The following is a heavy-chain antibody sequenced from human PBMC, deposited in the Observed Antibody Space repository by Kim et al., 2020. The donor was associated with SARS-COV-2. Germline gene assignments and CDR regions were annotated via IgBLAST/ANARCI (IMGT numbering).Heavy chain of an antibody. CDR2: VFYSGIT. CDR3: ARWPITSMGTYQFDC. D-gene: IGHD5-18*01. J-gene: IGHJ5*02. Sequence: SETLSLTCSVFGGSISGYYWSWIRQSPDKGLEYIGFVFYSGITDYNPSFTNRVSMSFDTSKNHFSLILNSVTGADTAVYYCARWPITSMGTYQFDCWCQG. CDR1: GGSISGYY. V-gene: IGHV4-59*01.